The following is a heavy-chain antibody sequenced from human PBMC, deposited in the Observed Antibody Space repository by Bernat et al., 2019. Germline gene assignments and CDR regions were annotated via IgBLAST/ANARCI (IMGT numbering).Heavy chain of an antibody. J-gene: IGHJ5*02. CDR2: IYYSGST. CDR3: ARDGATGPAWFDP. D-gene: IGHD5-12*01. CDR1: GGSISSSSYY. V-gene: IGHV4-39*07. Sequence: QLQLQESGPGLVKPSETLSLTCTVSGGSISSSSYYWGWIRQPPGKGLEWIGSIYYSGSTYYNPSLKSRVTISVDTSKNQFSLKLSSVTAADTAVYYCARDGATGPAWFDPWGQGTLVTVSS.